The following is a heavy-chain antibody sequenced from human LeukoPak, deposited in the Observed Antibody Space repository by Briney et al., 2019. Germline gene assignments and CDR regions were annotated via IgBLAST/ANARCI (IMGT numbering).Heavy chain of an antibody. Sequence: GGSLRLSCADSGITFSGNWMSWVRQAPGKGLEWVAHIKPDGSEKYYVDSVRGRFTISRDNAENSLYLEMNSLRAEDTAVYYCARDRDWSFDYWGQGILVTVSS. CDR3: ARDRDWSFDY. J-gene: IGHJ4*02. CDR2: IKPDGSEK. V-gene: IGHV3-7*05. D-gene: IGHD3/OR15-3a*01. CDR1: GITFSGNW.